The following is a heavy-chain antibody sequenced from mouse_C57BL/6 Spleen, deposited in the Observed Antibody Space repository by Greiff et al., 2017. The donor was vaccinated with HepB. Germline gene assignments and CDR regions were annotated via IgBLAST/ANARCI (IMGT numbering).Heavy chain of an antibody. CDR1: GFSFNTYA. D-gene: IGHD1-1*01. CDR3: VRGYGSSSGY. J-gene: IGHJ2*01. CDR2: IRSKSNNYAT. Sequence: EVKLMESGGGLVQPKGSLKLSCAASGFSFNTYAMNWVRQAPGKGLEWVARIRSKSNNYATYYADSVKDRFTISRDDSESMLYLQMNNLKTEDTAMYYCVRGYGSSSGYWGQGTTLTVSS. V-gene: IGHV10-1*01.